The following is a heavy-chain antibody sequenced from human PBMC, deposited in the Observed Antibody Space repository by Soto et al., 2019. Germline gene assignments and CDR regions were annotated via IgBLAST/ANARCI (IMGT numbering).Heavy chain of an antibody. CDR1: GFTFSDFY. CDR2: ISPNSNYR. V-gene: IGHV3-11*06. J-gene: IGHJ4*02. D-gene: IGHD2-21*01. Sequence: QIQLVESGGGLVKPGGALRLSCEASGFTFSDFYMSWIRLAPGKGLEWLSYISPNSNYREYAESVKGRHTISRDNAKNSLPLQMNSLRVEDTAVYYCVRGGGGGQFDSWGQGAQVTVSS. CDR3: VRGGGGGQFDS.